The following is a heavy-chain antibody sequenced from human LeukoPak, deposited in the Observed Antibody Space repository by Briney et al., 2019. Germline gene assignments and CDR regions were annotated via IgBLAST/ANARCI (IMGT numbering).Heavy chain of an antibody. V-gene: IGHV4-61*09. Sequence: SETLSLTCTASGGSISSGNYYWTWIRQPAGKGLEWIGHIFTSGSARYNPSLKSRVTISIDASTNQFSLKLNSVTAADTAVYYCARAQARQQPNYYGSGSMNYWGQGTLVTVSS. D-gene: IGHD3-10*01. J-gene: IGHJ4*02. CDR2: IFTSGSA. CDR1: GGSISSGNYY. CDR3: ARAQARQQPNYYGSGSMNY.